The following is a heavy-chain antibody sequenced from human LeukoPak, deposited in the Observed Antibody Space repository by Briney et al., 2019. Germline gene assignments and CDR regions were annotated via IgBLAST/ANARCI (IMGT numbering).Heavy chain of an antibody. CDR3: AREITMLRGVFRNWLDP. CDR1: GGSFSGYY. CDR2: INHSGST. J-gene: IGHJ5*02. Sequence: SETLSLTCAVYGGSFSGYYWSWIRQPPGKGLEWIGEINHSGSTNYNPSLKSRATISVDTSKNQFSLKLSSVTAADTAVYYCAREITMLRGVFRNWLDPWGQGTLVTVSS. V-gene: IGHV4-34*01. D-gene: IGHD3-10*01.